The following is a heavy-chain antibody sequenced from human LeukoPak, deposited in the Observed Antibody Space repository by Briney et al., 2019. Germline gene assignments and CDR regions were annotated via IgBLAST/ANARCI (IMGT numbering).Heavy chain of an antibody. Sequence: SETLSLTCSVSGGSIGSYYWNWIRQPSGKGLEWIGIVFINGGTKHNPSLKSRVAISVDTSKNQFALKLSSVTAADTAVYYCVASYGGYVLDYWGQGALVIVSS. CDR3: VASYGGYVLDY. V-gene: IGHV4-4*08. CDR1: GGSIGSYY. J-gene: IGHJ4*02. CDR2: VFINGGT. D-gene: IGHD5-12*01.